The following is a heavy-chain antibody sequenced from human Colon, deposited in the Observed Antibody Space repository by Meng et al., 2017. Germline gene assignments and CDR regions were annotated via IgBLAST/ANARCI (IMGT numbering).Heavy chain of an antibody. D-gene: IGHD6-19*01. V-gene: IGHV4-61*01. Sequence: QVRLQEPGPGLVRPSDTLSLTCTVSGGSVTSGSHYWSWIRPPPGKGLEWIGYIFHSGSTNYNPSLKSRVTLSVDTSKNQFSLKLGSVTAADTAVYYCARVIGGWPYYFDYWGQGTLVTVSS. J-gene: IGHJ4*02. CDR3: ARVIGGWPYYFDY. CDR1: GGSVTSGSHY. CDR2: IFHSGST.